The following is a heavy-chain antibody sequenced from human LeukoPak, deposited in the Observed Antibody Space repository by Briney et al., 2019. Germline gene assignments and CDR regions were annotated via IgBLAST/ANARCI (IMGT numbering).Heavy chain of an antibody. D-gene: IGHD3-22*01. Sequence: AGGPLRLSCAASGFIFSSYAMSWVRQAPGKGLEWVSAISGSGGSTYYADSVKGRFTISRDNSKNTLYVQVNSLGTEDTAAYYCAKGSYYDSSGSFYFDYWGQGTLVTVSS. CDR1: GFIFSSYA. CDR2: ISGSGGST. CDR3: AKGSYYDSSGSFYFDY. J-gene: IGHJ4*02. V-gene: IGHV3-23*01.